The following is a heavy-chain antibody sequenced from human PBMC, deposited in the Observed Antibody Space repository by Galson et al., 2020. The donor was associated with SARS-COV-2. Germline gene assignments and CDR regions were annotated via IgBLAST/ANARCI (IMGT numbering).Heavy chain of an antibody. Sequence: GGSLRLSCAASGFTFSSYDMHWVRQATVKGLEWVSAIGTAGDTYYPGSVKGRFTISRDNAKTSLYLQMNSLRAGDTAVYYCARGDIVVVPAAMGANYYYYYYMDVWGKGTTVTVSS. CDR1: GFTFSSYD. J-gene: IGHJ6*03. D-gene: IGHD2-2*01. CDR3: ARGDIVVVPAAMGANYYYYYYMDV. V-gene: IGHV3-13*01. CDR2: IGTAGDT.